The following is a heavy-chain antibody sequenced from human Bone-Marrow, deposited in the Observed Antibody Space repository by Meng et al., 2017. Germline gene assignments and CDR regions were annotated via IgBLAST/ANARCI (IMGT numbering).Heavy chain of an antibody. V-gene: IGHV3-33*01. CDR1: GLTFSNHG. D-gene: IGHD3-3*01. CDR2: IWYDGSNK. Sequence: GESLKISCIASGLTFSNHGMPWVRQVPGKGLEWVAVIWYDGSNKYHSDSVKGRFTISRDNSKNTRYLQMNSLRAEDTAVYYCATEDHWSGSLNSDFGMNVWGQGTTVTVSS. CDR3: ATEDHWSGSLNSDFGMNV. J-gene: IGHJ6*02.